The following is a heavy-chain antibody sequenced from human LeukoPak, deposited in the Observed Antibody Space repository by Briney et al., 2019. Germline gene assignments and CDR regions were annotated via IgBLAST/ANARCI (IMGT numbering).Heavy chain of an antibody. D-gene: IGHD5-12*01. CDR3: AKDGRYSGYGRWSDY. J-gene: IGHJ4*02. CDR2: VSGGDGST. CDR1: GFTFSSYA. V-gene: IGHV3-23*01. Sequence: GGSLRLSCTASGFTFSSYAMSWVRQPPGKGLEWVSAVSGGDGSTYYSDSLKGRFTISRDNSKNTLYLQMNSRRAGDTAGYYGAKDGRYSGYGRWSDYWGQGTLVTASS.